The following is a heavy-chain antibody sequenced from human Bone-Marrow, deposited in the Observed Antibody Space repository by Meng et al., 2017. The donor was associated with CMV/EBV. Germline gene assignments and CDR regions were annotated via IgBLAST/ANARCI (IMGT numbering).Heavy chain of an antibody. CDR3: AKDWGRDGYNHFDY. J-gene: IGHJ4*02. CDR2: IRYDGSNK. V-gene: IGHV3-30*02. Sequence: GGSLRLSCAASGFTFSSYGMHWVRQAPGKGLEWVAFIRYDGSNKYYADSVKGRFTISRDNSKNTLYLQMNSLRAEDTAVYYCAKDWGRDGYNHFDYWGQGTLVTVSS. D-gene: IGHD5-24*01. CDR1: GFTFSSYG.